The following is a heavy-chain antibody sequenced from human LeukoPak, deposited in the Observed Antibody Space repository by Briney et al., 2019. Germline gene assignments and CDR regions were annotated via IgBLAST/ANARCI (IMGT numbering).Heavy chain of an antibody. V-gene: IGHV4-39*01. J-gene: IGHJ6*02. D-gene: IGHD3-3*01. CDR3: ARHPNYDFWSLEYYYGMDV. Sequence: SETLSLTCTVSGGSISSSSYYWGWIRQPPGKGLELIGSIYYSGSTYYNPSLKSRVTISVDTSKNQFSLKLSSVTAADTAVYYCARHPNYDFWSLEYYYGMDVWGQGTTVTVSS. CDR1: GGSISSSSYY. CDR2: IYYSGST.